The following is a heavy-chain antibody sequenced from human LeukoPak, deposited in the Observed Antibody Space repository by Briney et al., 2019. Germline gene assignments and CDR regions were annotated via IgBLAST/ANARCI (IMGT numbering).Heavy chain of an antibody. J-gene: IGHJ4*02. D-gene: IGHD6-13*01. CDR2: IYHSGST. V-gene: IGHV4-4*02. Sequence: SETLSLTCAVSGGSISSSNWWSWVRQPPGKGLEWIGEIYHSGSTNYNPSLKSRVTISVDKSKNQFSLKLSSVTAADTAVYYCARLRIAAAGNPFFDYWGQGTLVTVSS. CDR1: GGSISSSNW. CDR3: ARLRIAAAGNPFFDY.